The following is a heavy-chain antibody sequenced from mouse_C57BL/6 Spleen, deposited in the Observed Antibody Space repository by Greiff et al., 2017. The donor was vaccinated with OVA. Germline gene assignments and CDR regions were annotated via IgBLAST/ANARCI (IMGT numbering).Heavy chain of an antibody. V-gene: IGHV1-64*01. CDR3: ANYYGSSYGWFAY. D-gene: IGHD1-1*01. J-gene: IGHJ3*01. CDR1: GYTFTSYW. CDR2: IHPNSGST. Sequence: QVQLQQPGAELVKPGASVKLSCKASGYTFTSYWMNWVKQRPGQGLEWIGMIHPNSGSTNYNEKFKRKATLTVDKSSSTAYMQLSSLTSEDSAVYYCANYYGSSYGWFAYWGQGTLVTVSA.